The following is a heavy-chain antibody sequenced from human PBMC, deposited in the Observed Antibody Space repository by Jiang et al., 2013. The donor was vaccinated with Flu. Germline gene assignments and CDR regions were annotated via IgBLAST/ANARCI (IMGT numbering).Heavy chain of an antibody. CDR3: ATDNTGDYSFDY. J-gene: IGHJ4*02. D-gene: IGHD3-9*01. V-gene: IGHV4-39*01. CDR2: LLSGST. Sequence: LLKPSETLSLTCNVSGGSVSSSSYYWGWIRQPQGRAGVDWEYLLSGSTYYSPSLKSRVTISVDTSNNQFSLSLSSMTAADTAIYYCATDNTGDYSFDYWGQGTLVTVSS. CDR1: GGSVSSSSYY.